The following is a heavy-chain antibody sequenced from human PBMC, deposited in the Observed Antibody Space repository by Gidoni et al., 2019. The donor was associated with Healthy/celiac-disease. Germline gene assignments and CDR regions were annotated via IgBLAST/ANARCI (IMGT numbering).Heavy chain of an antibody. CDR2: ISYDGSNK. D-gene: IGHD6-19*01. V-gene: IGHV3-30*18. CDR1: GSTFGSYG. CDR3: AKELGSGWYNDAFDI. J-gene: IGHJ3*02. Sequence: QVQLVESGGGVVQPGRSRRPPWEASGSTFGSYGMHWVRQAPGKGLEWVAVISYDGSNKYYADSVKGRFTISRDNSKNTLYLQMNSLRAEDTAVYYCAKELGSGWYNDAFDIWGQGTMVTVSS.